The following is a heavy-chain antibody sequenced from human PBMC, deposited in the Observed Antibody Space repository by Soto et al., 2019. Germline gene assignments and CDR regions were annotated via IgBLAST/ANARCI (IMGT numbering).Heavy chain of an antibody. D-gene: IGHD6-6*01. Sequence: QVQLVESGGGVVQPGRSLRLSCAASGFTFSSYAMHWVRQATGKGLEWVAVISYDGSNKYYADSVKGRFTISRDNSKNTLYLQMNSLRAEDTAVYYCARDPMQLGYFDYWGQGTLVTVSS. CDR1: GFTFSSYA. CDR2: ISYDGSNK. V-gene: IGHV3-30-3*01. CDR3: ARDPMQLGYFDY. J-gene: IGHJ4*02.